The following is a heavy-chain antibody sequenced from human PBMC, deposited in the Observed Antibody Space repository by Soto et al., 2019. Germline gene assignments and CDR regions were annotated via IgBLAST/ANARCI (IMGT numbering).Heavy chain of an antibody. D-gene: IGHD2-2*01. CDR2: VSPYNGDT. CDR1: GYTFTTYG. CDR3: AREVGHMEV. V-gene: IGHV1-18*04. J-gene: IGHJ6*02. Sequence: ASVKVSCKASGYTFTTYGINWVRQAPGQGLEWMGWVSPYNGDTTYAQKVQGRVTMTTDTSTRTAYLELRSLRSDDTAVYYCAREVGHMEVWGQGTTVTVSS.